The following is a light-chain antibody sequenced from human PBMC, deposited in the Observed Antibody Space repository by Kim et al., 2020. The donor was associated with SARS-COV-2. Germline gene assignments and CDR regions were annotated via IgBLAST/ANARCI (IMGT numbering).Light chain of an antibody. V-gene: IGLV10-54*02. CDR2: RNN. CDR1: SNIVGNQG. CDR3: SALDSSLSAVV. Sequence: RQTATLTCTGNSNIVGNQGAAWLQKHQGHPPKLLSYRNNNRPSGISERFSASRSGNTASLTITGLQPEDEADYYCSALDSSLSAVVFGGGTQLTVL. J-gene: IGLJ2*01.